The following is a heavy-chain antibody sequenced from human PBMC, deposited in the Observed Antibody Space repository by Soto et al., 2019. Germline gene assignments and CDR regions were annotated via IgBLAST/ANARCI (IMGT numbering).Heavy chain of an antibody. J-gene: IGHJ5*02. D-gene: IGHD3-9*01. CDR2: VNPNTGVT. V-gene: IGHV1-2*02. CDR1: GYTFTAFY. CDR3: TTLRLDP. Sequence: ASVKVSCKASGYTFTAFYMNWVRQAPGQGLEWMGWVNPNTGVTKYAQKFQGRVTMTRDTSINTAYMELSGLTSDDTAVYYSTTLRLDPWGQGTLVTVSS.